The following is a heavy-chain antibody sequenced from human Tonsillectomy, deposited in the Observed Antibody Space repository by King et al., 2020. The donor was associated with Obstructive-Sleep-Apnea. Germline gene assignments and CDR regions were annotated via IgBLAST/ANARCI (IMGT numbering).Heavy chain of an antibody. CDR1: AYSISSGYY. CDR2: IYHSGTT. D-gene: IGHD4-17*01. Sequence: VQLQESGPGLVKPSETLSLTCTVSAYSISSGYYWGWIRQPPGKGLEWIGNIYHSGTTYYNPSLKSRLTISVDTSKNQFSLKLSSVTAADTAVYYCARATDYGDYFGGPSFSYYFDFWGQGTLVTVSS. CDR3: ARATDYGDYFGGPSFSYYFDF. V-gene: IGHV4-38-2*02. J-gene: IGHJ4*02.